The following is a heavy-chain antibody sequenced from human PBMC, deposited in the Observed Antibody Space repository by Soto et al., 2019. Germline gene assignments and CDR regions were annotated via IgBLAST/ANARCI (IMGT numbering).Heavy chain of an antibody. CDR1: GYTFTSYV. V-gene: IGHV1-46*01. CDR3: ARDPDYDSSGYSIQH. J-gene: IGHJ1*01. Sequence: SVKVSCKASGYTFTSYVMHWVRQGPGQGLEWMGIINPSGGSTSYAQKFQGRVTMTRDTSTSTVYMELSSLRSEDTAVYYCARDPDYDSSGYSIQHWGQGTLVTVSS. D-gene: IGHD3-22*01. CDR2: INPSGGST.